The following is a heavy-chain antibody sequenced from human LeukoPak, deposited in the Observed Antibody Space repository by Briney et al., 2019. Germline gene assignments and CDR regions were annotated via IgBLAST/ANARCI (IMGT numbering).Heavy chain of an antibody. V-gene: IGHV1-18*01. D-gene: IGHD1-26*01. J-gene: IGHJ4*02. CDR1: GYTFTTYS. CDR2: ISAYNGNT. Sequence: ASVKASCKAPGYTFTTYSINWVRQAPGQGLEWMGWISAYNGNTKYAQKLQGRVTMTTDTSTSTAYMELRSLRSDDTAVYYCARGLGGSGSYFLTFDYWGQGTLVTVSS. CDR3: ARGLGGSGSYFLTFDY.